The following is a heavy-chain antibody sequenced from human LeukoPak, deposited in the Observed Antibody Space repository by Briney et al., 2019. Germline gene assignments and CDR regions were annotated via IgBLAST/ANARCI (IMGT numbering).Heavy chain of an antibody. J-gene: IGHJ4*02. CDR1: GGSISSGDYY. CDR3: AREGDYYDSSGYYY. D-gene: IGHD3-22*01. V-gene: IGHV4-30-4*01. Sequence: PSQTLSLTCTVSGGSISSGDYYWSWIRQPPGKGLEWIGYIYYSGSTYYNPSLKSRVTISVDTSKNQFSLKLSSVTAADTAVYYCAREGDYYDSSGYYYWGQGTLVTVSS. CDR2: IYYSGST.